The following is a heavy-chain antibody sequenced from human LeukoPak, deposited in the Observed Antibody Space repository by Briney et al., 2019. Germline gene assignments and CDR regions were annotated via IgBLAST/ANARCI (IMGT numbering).Heavy chain of an antibody. CDR2: IYSGGST. CDR3: AREGGDWGEGYFDY. Sequence: GGSLRLSCAASGFTVSFNYMSWVRQAPGKGLEWISVIYSGGSTYYADSVKGRFTISRDDSKNTLYLQMNSLRAEDTAIYYCAREGGDWGEGYFDYWGQGTLVTVSP. V-gene: IGHV3-53*01. CDR1: GFTVSFNY. J-gene: IGHJ4*02. D-gene: IGHD3-16*01.